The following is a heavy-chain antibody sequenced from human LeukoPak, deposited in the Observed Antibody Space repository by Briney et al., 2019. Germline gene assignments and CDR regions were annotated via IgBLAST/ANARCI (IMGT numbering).Heavy chain of an antibody. CDR3: ARDGYDFWSGQPAFDY. CDR2: IYYSGST. J-gene: IGHJ4*02. V-gene: IGHV4-59*01. D-gene: IGHD3-3*01. CDR1: GGSISNYY. Sequence: SETLSLTCTVSGGSISNYYWSWIRQPPGKGLEWIGYIYYSGSTNYNPSLKSRVTISVDTSKNQFSLKLSSVTAADTAVYYCARDGYDFWSGQPAFDYWGQGTLVTVSS.